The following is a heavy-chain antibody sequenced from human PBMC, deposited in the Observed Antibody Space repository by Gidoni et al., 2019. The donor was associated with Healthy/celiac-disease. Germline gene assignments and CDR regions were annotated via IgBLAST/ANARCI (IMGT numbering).Heavy chain of an antibody. Sequence: VQLQQWGAGLLTPSETLSPTSASYGGSFSGYYCSWIRQPPGKGLEWIGEINHCGSTNYNPSLKSRVTISIDTSKNQFSLKLSSVTAADTAVYYCARGKYYDYVWGSYRYSPLFDYWGQGTLVTVSS. V-gene: IGHV4-34*01. CDR3: ARGKYYDYVWGSYRYSPLFDY. CDR2: INHCGST. D-gene: IGHD3-16*02. CDR1: GGSFSGYY. J-gene: IGHJ4*02.